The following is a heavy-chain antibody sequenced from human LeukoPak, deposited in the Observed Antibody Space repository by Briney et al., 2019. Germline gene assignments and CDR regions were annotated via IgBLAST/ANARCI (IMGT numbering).Heavy chain of an antibody. CDR2: ISGSGDRT. D-gene: IGHD3-22*01. CDR1: GFTFSSYA. CDR3: AKRDYPETSGYAPLFQH. V-gene: IGHV3-23*01. Sequence: GGSLRLSCAASGFTFSSYAMSWVRQAPGKGLECVSGISGSGDRTLYADSVKGRFTISRDNSKNTLYLQMNSLRDEDTAIYYCAKRDYPETSGYAPLFQHWGQGTLVTVSS. J-gene: IGHJ1*01.